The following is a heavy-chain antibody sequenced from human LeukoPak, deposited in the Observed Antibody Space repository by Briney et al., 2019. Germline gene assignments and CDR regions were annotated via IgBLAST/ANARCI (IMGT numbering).Heavy chain of an antibody. CDR2: SGPHVNT. CDR1: GFTFSSHA. V-gene: IGHV3-23*01. CDR3: AKGVGGGRDALDI. D-gene: IGHD3-10*01. Sequence: PGGSLRLSCAASGFTFSSHAMNWVRQSPGKGLEWVSISGPHVNTYYLDSVKGRFTISRDNPSNTVYLQMDSLRVEDTAVYYCAKGVGGGRDALDIWGRGTVVTVSS. J-gene: IGHJ3*02.